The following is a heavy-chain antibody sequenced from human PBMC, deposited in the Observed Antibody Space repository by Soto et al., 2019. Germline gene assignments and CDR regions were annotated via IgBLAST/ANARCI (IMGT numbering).Heavy chain of an antibody. CDR3: ARVTYYYGSGSLDY. V-gene: IGHV4-59*01. D-gene: IGHD3-10*01. CDR2: IYYSGST. J-gene: IGHJ4*02. CDR1: GGCSSSYY. Sequence: SENLSLTCAVYGGCSSSYYWRWVREPPGKELEWIGYIYYSGSTNYNPSLKSRVTISVDTSKNQFSLKLSSVTAADTAVYYCARVTYYYGSGSLDYWAQGTLVTVSS.